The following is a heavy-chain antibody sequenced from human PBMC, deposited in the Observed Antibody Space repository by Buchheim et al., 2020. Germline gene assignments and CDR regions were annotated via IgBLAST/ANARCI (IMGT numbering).Heavy chain of an antibody. Sequence: QVRLVESGGGVVQPGTSLRLSCATSGFMFSNYAMHWVRQAPGKGLEWVTMIWFDGSNTHYAESVRGRLTISRDNSKNTVYLQMNSLRVDDTAVYYCARQPPSSGWSLDYWGQGT. J-gene: IGHJ4*02. D-gene: IGHD6-19*01. CDR2: IWFDGSNT. CDR1: GFMFSNYA. CDR3: ARQPPSSGWSLDY. V-gene: IGHV3-33*01.